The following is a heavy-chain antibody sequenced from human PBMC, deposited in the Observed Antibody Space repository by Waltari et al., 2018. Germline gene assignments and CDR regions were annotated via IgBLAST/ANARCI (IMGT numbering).Heavy chain of an antibody. Sequence: EVQLVESGGGLVQPGGSLRLSCAASGFTFSSYDMHWVRQATGKGLEWVSYISSSGSTIYYADSVKGRFTISRDNAKNSLYLQMNSLRAEDTAVYYCAREVTRWRNWFDPWGQGTLVTVSS. V-gene: IGHV3-48*04. CDR2: ISSSGSTI. CDR3: AREVTRWRNWFDP. J-gene: IGHJ5*02. CDR1: GFTFSSYD. D-gene: IGHD4-17*01.